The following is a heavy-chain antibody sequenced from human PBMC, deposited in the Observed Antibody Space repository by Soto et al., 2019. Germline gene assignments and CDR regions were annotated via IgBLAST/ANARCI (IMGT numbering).Heavy chain of an antibody. V-gene: IGHV4-59*01. Sequence: SETLSLTCTVSGGSISSYYWSWIRQPPGKGLEWIGYIYYSGSTNYNPSLKSRVTISVDTSKNQFSLKLSSVTAADTAVYYCARSVAKQLDFDYWVPGTLVTVSS. J-gene: IGHJ4*02. CDR2: IYYSGST. D-gene: IGHD6-6*01. CDR1: GGSISSYY. CDR3: ARSVAKQLDFDY.